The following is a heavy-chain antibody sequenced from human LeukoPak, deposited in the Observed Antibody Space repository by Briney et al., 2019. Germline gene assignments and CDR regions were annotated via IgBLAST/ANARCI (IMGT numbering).Heavy chain of an antibody. CDR3: ARAKVQWLVQDYYYMDV. V-gene: IGHV3-7*01. Sequence: PGGSLRLSCAASGFTFSSYWMSWVRQAPGKGLEWVAHIKQDGSEKYYVDSVKGRFTISRDNAKNSLYLQMNSLRAEDTAVYYCARAKVQWLVQDYYYMDVWGKGTTVTVSS. CDR2: IKQDGSEK. J-gene: IGHJ6*03. CDR1: GFTFSSYW. D-gene: IGHD6-19*01.